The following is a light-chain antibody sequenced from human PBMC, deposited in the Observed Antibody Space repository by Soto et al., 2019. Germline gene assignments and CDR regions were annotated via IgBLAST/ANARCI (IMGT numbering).Light chain of an antibody. J-gene: IGKJ2*01. CDR2: RAS. Sequence: EIVMTQSPATLSVSPGERATLSCRASQSLSTNLASYQQRPGQAPRLLIYRASTRATGIPARFSGSGSGTEFTLTISSLQSEDFAVYYCQQYNNWPLYTFGQGTKLEIK. V-gene: IGKV3-15*01. CDR3: QQYNNWPLYT. CDR1: QSLSTN.